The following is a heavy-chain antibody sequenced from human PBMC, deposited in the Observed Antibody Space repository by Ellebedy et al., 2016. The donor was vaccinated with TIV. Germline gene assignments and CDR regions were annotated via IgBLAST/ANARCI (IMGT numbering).Heavy chain of an antibody. CDR2: IIPRFGRP. Sequence: AASVKVSCKASGGTFSSYAISWVRQVPGQGLEWMGGIIPRFGRPNSAQQFQGRVPITADESSSTAYMELSGLRSDDTAVYYCARDSGANFLGLSFGLWGRGTLVTVSS. CDR1: GGTFSSYA. J-gene: IGHJ2*01. D-gene: IGHD4/OR15-4a*01. V-gene: IGHV1-69*13. CDR3: ARDSGANFLGLSFGL.